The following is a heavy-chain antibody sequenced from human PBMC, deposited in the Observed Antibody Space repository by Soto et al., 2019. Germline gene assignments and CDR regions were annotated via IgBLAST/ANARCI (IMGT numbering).Heavy chain of an antibody. CDR1: GGSISSYY. CDR2: IYYSGST. J-gene: IGHJ4*02. CDR3: ASGELVGSSYDVLLDY. Sequence: SETLSLTCTVSGGSISSYYWSWIRQPPGKGLEWIGYIYYSGSTNYNPSLKSRVTISVDTSKNQFSLKLSSVTAADTAVYYCASGELVGSSYDVLLDYWGQGTLVTVSS. D-gene: IGHD3-10*01. V-gene: IGHV4-59*01.